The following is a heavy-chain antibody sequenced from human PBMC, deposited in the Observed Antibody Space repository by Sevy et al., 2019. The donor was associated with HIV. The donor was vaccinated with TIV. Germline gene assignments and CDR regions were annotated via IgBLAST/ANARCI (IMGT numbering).Heavy chain of an antibody. J-gene: IGHJ4*02. V-gene: IGHV3-21*01. D-gene: IGHD2-15*01. Sequence: GRSLRLSCAASGFTFSSYSMNWVRQAPGKGLEWVSSISSSSSYIYYADSVKGRFTISRDNAKNSLYLQMNSLRAEDTAVYYCARAFNGGKSDDYWGQGTLVTVSS. CDR1: GFTFSSYS. CDR2: ISSSSSYI. CDR3: ARAFNGGKSDDY.